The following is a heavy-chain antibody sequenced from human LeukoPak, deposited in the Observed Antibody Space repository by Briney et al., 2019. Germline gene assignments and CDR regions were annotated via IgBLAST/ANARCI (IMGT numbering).Heavy chain of an antibody. CDR3: AKFEGALLGNYYMDV. V-gene: IGHV3-23*01. CDR2: ISGGGDNT. J-gene: IGHJ6*03. CDR1: GFPFSDFA. Sequence: GGSLRLSCAVSGFPFSDFAMSWVRQAPGKGLEWVSTISGGGDNTYFADSVKGRFTISRDNSKYMLFLQMVSLRAEDTAVYYCAKFEGALLGNYYMDVWGKGTTVTVSS.